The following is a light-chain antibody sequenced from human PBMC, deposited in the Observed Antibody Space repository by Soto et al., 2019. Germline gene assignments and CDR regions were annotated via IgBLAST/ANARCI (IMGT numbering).Light chain of an antibody. Sequence: EIVLTQSPGTLSLSPGERTTLSCRASQTVSSSYLAWYQQKPGQAPRLLIYGASKRATGIPDRFSGSGSGTDFTLTINRLEPEDFAVYYCQQLGTFGQGTKVEIK. J-gene: IGKJ1*01. V-gene: IGKV3-20*01. CDR2: GAS. CDR1: QTVSSSY. CDR3: QQLGT.